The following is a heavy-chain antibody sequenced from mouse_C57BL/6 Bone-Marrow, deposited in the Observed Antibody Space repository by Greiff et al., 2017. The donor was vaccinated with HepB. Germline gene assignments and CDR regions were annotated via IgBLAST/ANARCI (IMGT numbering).Heavy chain of an antibody. V-gene: IGHV6-6*01. CDR3: TRGSPYAMDY. J-gene: IGHJ4*01. CDR2: IRNKANNHAT. Sequence: EVQGVESGGGLVQPGGSMKLSCAASGFTFSDAWMDWVRQSPEKGLEWVAEIRNKANNHATYYAESVKGRFTISRDDSKSSVYLQMNSLRAEDTGIYYCTRGSPYAMDYWGQGTSVTVSS. CDR1: GFTFSDAW. D-gene: IGHD1-1*02.